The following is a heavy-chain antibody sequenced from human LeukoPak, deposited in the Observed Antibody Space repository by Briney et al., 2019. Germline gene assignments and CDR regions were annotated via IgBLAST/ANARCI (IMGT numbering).Heavy chain of an antibody. CDR3: AKVRAPSGWFNSDY. J-gene: IGHJ4*02. V-gene: IGHV3-23*01. CDR2: ISGSGDST. CDR1: GFTFSSCG. D-gene: IGHD6-19*01. Sequence: GGSLRLSCAASGFTFSSCGMHWVRQAPGKGLEWVSGISGSGDSTYYADSVKGRFTISRDNSKNTLYLQMNSLRVEDTAAYYCAKVRAPSGWFNSDYWGQGTLVTVSS.